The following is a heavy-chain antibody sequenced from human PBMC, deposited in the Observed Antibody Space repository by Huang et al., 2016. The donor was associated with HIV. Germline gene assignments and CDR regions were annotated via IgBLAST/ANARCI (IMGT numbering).Heavy chain of an antibody. Sequence: QVQLVESGGGVVQPGRSLRLSCAASGFAFSSYAMHWVRQAPGKGVEGRAVISSDGSNKNYAHYVKGRFTISRDNSKGTVYLQMNSLRPEDTAVYSCARTGSYYYGSGSYHFGDYWGQGTLVTVSS. D-gene: IGHD3-10*01. V-gene: IGHV3-30-3*01. CDR3: ARTGSYYYGSGSYHFGDY. CDR2: ISSDGSNK. CDR1: GFAFSSYA. J-gene: IGHJ4*02.